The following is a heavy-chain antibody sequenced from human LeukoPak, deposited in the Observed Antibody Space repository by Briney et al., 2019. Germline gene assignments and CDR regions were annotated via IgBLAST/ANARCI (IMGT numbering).Heavy chain of an antibody. D-gene: IGHD4-23*01. CDR3: ARVAVVNQVDY. V-gene: IGHV4-39*07. J-gene: IGHJ4*02. CDR1: GGSISSSTYY. Sequence: SETLSVTCTVSGGSISSSTYYWGWIRQPPGKGLEWIGNIYHSGTTYYNPSLKSRVTLSLDTSKNQFSLKLSSVTAADTAVCYCARVAVVNQVDYWGQGSLVIVSS. CDR2: IYHSGTT.